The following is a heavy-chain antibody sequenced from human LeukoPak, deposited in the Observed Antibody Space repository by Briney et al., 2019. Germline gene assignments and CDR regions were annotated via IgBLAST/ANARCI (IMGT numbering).Heavy chain of an antibody. D-gene: IGHD5-24*01. V-gene: IGHV3-20*04. Sequence: GGSLRLSCAASGFTFDDYGMSWVRQAPGKGLEWVSGINWNGGSTGYADSVKGRFTISRHNAKNSLYLQMNSLRAEDTAVYYCASQDRGGYNGPVDYWGQGTLVTVSS. J-gene: IGHJ4*02. CDR1: GFTFDDYG. CDR3: ASQDRGGYNGPVDY. CDR2: INWNGGST.